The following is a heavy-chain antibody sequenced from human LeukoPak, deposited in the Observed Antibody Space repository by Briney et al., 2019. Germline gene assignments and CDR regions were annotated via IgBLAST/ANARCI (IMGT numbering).Heavy chain of an antibody. CDR1: GVTFSSYG. V-gene: IGHV3-30*03. Sequence: PGRSLRLSCAASGVTFSSYGMHWVRQAPGKGLEWVALISPDGNDKLYGDSVKGRFTIPRDDSKSTLYLQMNSLRAEDTAVYYCTTKVIRGNSGDDYDDWGQGTLVTVSS. D-gene: IGHD5-12*01. CDR2: ISPDGNDK. CDR3: TTKVIRGNSGDDYDD. J-gene: IGHJ4*02.